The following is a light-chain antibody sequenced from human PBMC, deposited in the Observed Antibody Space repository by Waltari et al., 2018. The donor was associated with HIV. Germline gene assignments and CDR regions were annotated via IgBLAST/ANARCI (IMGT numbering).Light chain of an antibody. Sequence: SYELTQPPSVSVSPGQTARITCSGDALPKKYTYWYQQKSGQSPVLVIFEDSKRPTGIPGRFSGSSSGRMATLTISGAQVEDEADYYCYSTVSSGNLGVFATGTKVTVL. CDR1: ALPKKY. V-gene: IGLV3-10*01. CDR3: YSTVSSGNLGV. J-gene: IGLJ1*01. CDR2: EDS.